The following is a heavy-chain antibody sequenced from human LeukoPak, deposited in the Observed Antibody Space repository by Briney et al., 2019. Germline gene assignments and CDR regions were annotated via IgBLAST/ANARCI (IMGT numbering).Heavy chain of an antibody. V-gene: IGHV3-74*01. CDR3: AREAYKSGFRHCDY. J-gene: IGHJ4*02. CDR1: GFPFISSW. CDR2: MNSDGSST. D-gene: IGHD3-9*01. Sequence: GGSLRLSCTASGFPFISSWMHWVRQAPGKGLVWVSRMNSDGSSTTYADSVKGRFTISRDNAKNTLYLQMNSLRAEDTAVYYCAREAYKSGFRHCDYWGQGTLVTVSA.